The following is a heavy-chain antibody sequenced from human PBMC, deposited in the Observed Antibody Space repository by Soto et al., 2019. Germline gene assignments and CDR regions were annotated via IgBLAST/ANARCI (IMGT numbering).Heavy chain of an antibody. D-gene: IGHD3-10*01. Sequence: QVHLQQSGPGLVKPSETLSLSCTISGASISNYYWSWIRQLPGKGMEWIGYVNDGWGAGYTPSLQIRVGVSLDASKCLLSLNLTPVTATDTAVDYCLRQGFGAVQGLVDVWGQGTTVTVSS. J-gene: IGHJ6*02. CDR3: LRQGFGAVQGLVDV. V-gene: IGHV4-59*08. CDR2: VNDGWGA. CDR1: GASISNYY.